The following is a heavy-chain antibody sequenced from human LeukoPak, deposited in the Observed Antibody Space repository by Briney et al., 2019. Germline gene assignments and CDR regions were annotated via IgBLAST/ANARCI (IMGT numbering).Heavy chain of an antibody. V-gene: IGHV1-46*01. J-gene: IGHJ6*03. CDR3: ARDRGYSQGEYYYYMDV. CDR2: INPSGGST. Sequence: ASVKVSCKASGYTFTSYYMHWVRQAPGQGLEWMGIINPSGGSTSYAQKFQGRVTITTDESTSTAYMELSSLRSEDTAVYYCARDRGYSQGEYYYYMDVWGKGTTVTVSS. CDR1: GYTFTSYY. D-gene: IGHD5-12*01.